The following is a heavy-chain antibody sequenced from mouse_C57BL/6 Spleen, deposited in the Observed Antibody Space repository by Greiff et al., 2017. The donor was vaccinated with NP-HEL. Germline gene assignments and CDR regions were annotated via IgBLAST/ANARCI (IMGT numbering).Heavy chain of an antibody. J-gene: IGHJ4*01. CDR2: INPNNGGT. CDR1: GYTFTDYN. V-gene: IGHV1-18*01. CDR3: ARKGARMDY. D-gene: IGHD3-1*01. Sequence: VHVKQSGPELVKPGASVKIPCKASGYTFTDYNMDWVKQSHGKSLEWIGDINPNNGGTIYNQKFKGKATLTVDKSSSTAYMELRSLTSEDTAVYYCARKGARMDYWGQGTSVTVSS.